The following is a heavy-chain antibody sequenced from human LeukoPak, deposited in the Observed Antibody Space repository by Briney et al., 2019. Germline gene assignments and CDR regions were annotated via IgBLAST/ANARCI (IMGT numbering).Heavy chain of an antibody. Sequence: SETLSLTCTVSGGSISSSSYYWGWIRQPPGKGLEWIGSIYYSGSTYYNPSLKSRVTISVDTSKNQFSLKLSSVTAADTAVYYCARQFGGTTVTIGSNWFDPWGQGTLVTVSS. CDR2: IYYSGST. J-gene: IGHJ5*02. V-gene: IGHV4-39*01. D-gene: IGHD4-17*01. CDR1: GGSISSSSYY. CDR3: ARQFGGTTVTIGSNWFDP.